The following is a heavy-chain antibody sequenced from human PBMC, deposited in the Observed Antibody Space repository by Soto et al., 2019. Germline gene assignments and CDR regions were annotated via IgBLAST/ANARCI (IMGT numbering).Heavy chain of an antibody. CDR3: ATSRDYYYYYYYGMDV. D-gene: IGHD3-10*01. Sequence: GESLKISCKGSGYSFTSYWISWVRQMPGKGLEWMGRIDPSDSYTNCSPSFQGHVTISADKSISTAYLQWSSLKASDTAMYYCATSRDYYYYYYYGMDVWGQGTTVTVSS. V-gene: IGHV5-10-1*01. CDR1: GYSFTSYW. CDR2: IDPSDSYT. J-gene: IGHJ6*02.